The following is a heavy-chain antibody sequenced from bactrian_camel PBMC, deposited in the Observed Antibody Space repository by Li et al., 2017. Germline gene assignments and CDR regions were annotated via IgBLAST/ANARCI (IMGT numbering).Heavy chain of an antibody. CDR3: AKVSGGSWYTAIPYPGVIPAGADFGY. CDR2: INSDGGST. D-gene: IGHD6*01. Sequence: VQLVESGGGLVQPGGSLRLSCAASGFTFSSFAMSWVRQAPGKGLEWVSAINSDGGSTYYADAVKSRFTISRDNAKNTLYLQLNSLKTEDTAMYYCAKVSGGSWYTAIPYPGVIPAGADFGYWGQGTQVTVS. V-gene: IGHV3S31*01. CDR1: GFTFSSFA. J-gene: IGHJ6*01.